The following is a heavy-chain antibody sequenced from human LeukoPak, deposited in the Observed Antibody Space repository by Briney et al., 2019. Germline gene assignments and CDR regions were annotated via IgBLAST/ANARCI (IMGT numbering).Heavy chain of an antibody. J-gene: IGHJ5*02. D-gene: IGHD1-26*01. CDR3: ARGRGSYYEWFDP. CDR1: GYTFTGYY. V-gene: IGHV1-2*02. CDR2: INPNSGGT. Sequence: ASVKVSCKASGYTFTGYYMHWVRQAPGQGLEWMGWINPNSGGTNYAQKFQGRVTMTRDTSISIAYMELSRLRSDDTAVYYCARGRGSYYEWFDPWGQGTLVTVSS.